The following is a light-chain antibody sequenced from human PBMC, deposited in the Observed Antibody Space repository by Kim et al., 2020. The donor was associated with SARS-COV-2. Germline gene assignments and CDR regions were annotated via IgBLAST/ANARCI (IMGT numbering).Light chain of an antibody. V-gene: IGKV3D-15*01. CDR1: QTVSSK. Sequence: LSVSPGARATLSCRASQTVSSKLAWYQQTPGQPPRLLIYDASTRATGIPAKFSGTGSGTDFTLIISSLQSEDSAVYYCQQYDSWLSFGGGTKLEI. CDR2: DAS. J-gene: IGKJ4*01. CDR3: QQYDSWLS.